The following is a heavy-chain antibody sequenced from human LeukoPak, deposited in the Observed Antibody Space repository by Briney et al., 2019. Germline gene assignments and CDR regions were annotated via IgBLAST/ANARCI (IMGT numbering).Heavy chain of an antibody. J-gene: IGHJ6*03. D-gene: IGHD5-18*01. CDR2: MYHCGST. Sequence: SETLSLTCTVSGYSISSGYYWGWIRQPPGKGLEWIGSMYHCGSTYYNPSLKSRVTISVDTSKNQFSLKLSSVTAADTAVYYCASPAMAFIDQGRYNYYYYMDVWGKGTTVTVSS. CDR1: GYSISSGYY. CDR3: ASPAMAFIDQGRYNYYYYMDV. V-gene: IGHV4-38-2*02.